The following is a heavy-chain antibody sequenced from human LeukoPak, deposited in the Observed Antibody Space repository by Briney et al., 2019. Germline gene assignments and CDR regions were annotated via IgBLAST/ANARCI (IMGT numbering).Heavy chain of an antibody. D-gene: IGHD4-17*01. CDR1: GFTFSSYA. CDR3: AKFDEHGDYFDY. CDR2: ISGSGGST. J-gene: IGHJ4*02. V-gene: IGHV3-23*01. Sequence: PGGSLRLSCAASGFTFSSYAMSWVRQAPGKGLEGVSAISGSGGSTYYADSVEGRFTISRDNSKNMLYLQMNSLRAEDTAVYYCAKFDEHGDYFDYWGQGTLVTVSS.